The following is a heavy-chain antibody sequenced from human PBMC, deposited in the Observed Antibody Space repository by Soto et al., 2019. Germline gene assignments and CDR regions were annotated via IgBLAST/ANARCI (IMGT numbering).Heavy chain of an antibody. CDR2: MNPNSGNT. CDR3: ARGGSGSYYVLKGAFDI. D-gene: IGHD1-26*01. J-gene: IGHJ3*02. V-gene: IGHV1-8*01. Sequence: ASVKVSCKASGYTFTSYDINWVRQATGQGLEWMGWMNPNSGNTGYAQKFQGRVTMTRNTSISTAYMELSSLRSEDTAVYYCARGGSGSYYVLKGAFDIWGQGTVVTVSS. CDR1: GYTFTSYD.